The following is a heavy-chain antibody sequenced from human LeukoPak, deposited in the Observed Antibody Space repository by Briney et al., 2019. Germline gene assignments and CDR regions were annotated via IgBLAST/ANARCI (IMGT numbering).Heavy chain of an antibody. CDR3: ARDRGVVVVAARSSYNWFDP. D-gene: IGHD2-15*01. V-gene: IGHV1-2*02. CDR1: GYTFTGYY. CDR2: INPNSGGT. J-gene: IGHJ5*02. Sequence: GASVKVSCKASGYTFTGYYMHWVRQAPGQGLEWMGWINPNSGGTNYAQKFQGRVTMTRDTSISTAYMELSRLRSDGTAVYYCARDRGVVVVAARSSYNWFDPWGQGTLVTVSS.